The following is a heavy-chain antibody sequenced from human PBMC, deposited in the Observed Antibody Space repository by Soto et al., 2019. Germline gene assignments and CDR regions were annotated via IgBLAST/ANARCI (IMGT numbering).Heavy chain of an antibody. V-gene: IGHV3-30*03. CDR3: ARGSAFIGLDY. J-gene: IGHJ4*02. D-gene: IGHD1-26*01. Sequence: GGSLRLSCAASRITFSTYGVHWVRQAPGKGLGWVAVVSHDGGDLYYADSVKGRFTISRDNTKDSLYLQMNSLRAEDTAIYYCARGSAFIGLDYWGQGTPVTVSS. CDR1: RITFSTYG. CDR2: VSHDGGDL.